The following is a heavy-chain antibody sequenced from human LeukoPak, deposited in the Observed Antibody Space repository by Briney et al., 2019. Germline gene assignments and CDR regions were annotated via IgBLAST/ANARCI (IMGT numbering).Heavy chain of an antibody. CDR3: ARVPLKYFDWFFPYYFDY. D-gene: IGHD3-9*01. V-gene: IGHV1-69*05. CDR2: IIPIFGST. J-gene: IGHJ4*02. Sequence: ASVKVSCKASGGTFSSYAISWVRQAPGQELEWMGGIIPIFGSTNYAQKFQGRVTITTDESTSTASMELSSLRSEDTAVYYCARVPLKYFDWFFPYYFDYWGQGTLVTVSS. CDR1: GGTFSSYA.